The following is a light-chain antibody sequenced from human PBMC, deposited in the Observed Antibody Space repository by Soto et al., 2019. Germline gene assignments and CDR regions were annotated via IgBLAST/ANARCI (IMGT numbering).Light chain of an antibody. CDR3: QQYGSSPLYT. Sequence: EIALTQSPGTLSLSPGERVTLSCRASQSVSNNYLAWYQQKPGQAPRLLIYGASNRAIGIPDRFSGSGSGTDFTLTISRLEPEDFAVYYCQQYGSSPLYTFGQGTKLEIK. J-gene: IGKJ2*01. CDR2: GAS. V-gene: IGKV3-20*01. CDR1: QSVSNNY.